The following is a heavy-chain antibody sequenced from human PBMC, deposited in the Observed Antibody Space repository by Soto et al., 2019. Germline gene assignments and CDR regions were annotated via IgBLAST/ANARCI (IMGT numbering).Heavy chain of an antibody. D-gene: IGHD6-19*01. CDR2: ISAYNGNT. CDR3: ARTGIAVDSKNWFDP. CDR1: GYTFTSYG. V-gene: IGHV1-18*01. Sequence: GASVKVSCKASGYTFTSYGISWVRQAPGQGLEWMGWISAYNGNTNYAQKLQGRVTMTTDTSTSTAYMELRSLRSDDTAVYYCARTGIAVDSKNWFDPWGQGTLVTVSS. J-gene: IGHJ5*02.